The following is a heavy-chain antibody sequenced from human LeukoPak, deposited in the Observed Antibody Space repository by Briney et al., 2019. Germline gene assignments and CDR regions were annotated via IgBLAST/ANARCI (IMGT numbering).Heavy chain of an antibody. CDR2: ISGNGGRT. V-gene: IGHV3-23*01. D-gene: IGHD5-18*01. CDR3: AKVRDLDTVLGRFDN. CDR1: AFTFSSYA. Sequence: GGSLRLSCAASAFTFSSYAMSSVRHPPGEGLGWVLVISGNGGRTYYADSVKGRFTISRDNSKNTLYLQMNSLRAEDTAVYYCAKVRDLDTVLGRFDNWGQGTLVTVSS. J-gene: IGHJ5*02.